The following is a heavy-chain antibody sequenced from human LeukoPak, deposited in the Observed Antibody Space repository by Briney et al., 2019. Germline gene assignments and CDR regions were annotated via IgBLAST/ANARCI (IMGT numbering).Heavy chain of an antibody. V-gene: IGHV1-69*13. CDR1: GGTFSSYA. Sequence: SVKVSCKASGGTFSSYAISWVRQAPGQGLEWMGGIIPIFGTANYAQKFQGRVTVTADESTSTAYMELSSLRSEDADVYYCASPTAMARYYFDYWGQGTLVTVSS. CDR3: ASPTAMARYYFDY. J-gene: IGHJ4*02. CDR2: IIPIFGTA. D-gene: IGHD5-18*01.